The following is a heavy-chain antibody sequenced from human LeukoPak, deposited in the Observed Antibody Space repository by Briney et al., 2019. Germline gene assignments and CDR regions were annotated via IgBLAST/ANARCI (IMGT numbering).Heavy chain of an antibody. Sequence: GGSLRLSCAASGFTFSSYSMNWVRQAPGKGLEWVSSISSSSSYIYYADSVKGRFTISRDNAKNSLYLRMNSLRAEDTAVYYCASGYNWKDHFDYWGQGALVTVSS. CDR2: ISSSSSYI. CDR1: GFTFSSYS. CDR3: ASGYNWKDHFDY. V-gene: IGHV3-21*01. J-gene: IGHJ4*02. D-gene: IGHD1-1*01.